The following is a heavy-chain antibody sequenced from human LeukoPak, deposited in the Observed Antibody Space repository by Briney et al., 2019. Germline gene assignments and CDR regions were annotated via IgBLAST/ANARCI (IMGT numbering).Heavy chain of an antibody. J-gene: IGHJ6*03. CDR3: ASRGSSGPDYYYYYYMDV. D-gene: IGHD6-25*01. CDR2: IYHSGST. V-gene: IGHV4-4*02. Sequence: GSLRLSCAASGFTFSSYEMNWVRQPPGKGLEWIGEIYHSGSTNYNPSLKSRVTVSVDKSKNQFSLKLSSVTAADTAVYYCASRGSSGPDYYYYYYMDVWGKGTTVTVSS. CDR1: GFTFSSYEM.